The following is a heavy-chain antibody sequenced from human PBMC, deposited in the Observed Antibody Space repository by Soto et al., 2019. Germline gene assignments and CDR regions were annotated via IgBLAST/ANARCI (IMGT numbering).Heavy chain of an antibody. D-gene: IGHD1-26*01. CDR1: GFAFDDYY. CDR2: TRDKPNNYAA. J-gene: IGHJ4*02. V-gene: IGHV3-72*01. Sequence: EGQLVQSGGGLVQPGGSLRLSCTASGFAFDDYYMDWVRQVPGKGLEWSGRTRDKPNNYAAEYVASVKGRFTISRDASKDSMYLQMDTVKTEDTAVYYCARDTGGSYGYWGQGALVIVSS. CDR3: ARDTGGSYGY.